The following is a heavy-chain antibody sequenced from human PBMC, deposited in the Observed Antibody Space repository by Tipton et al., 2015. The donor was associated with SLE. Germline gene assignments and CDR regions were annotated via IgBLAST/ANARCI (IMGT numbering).Heavy chain of an antibody. J-gene: IGHJ4*02. Sequence: TLSLTCTVSFYSIRSGYYWGWIRQSPGKGLEWIGSVYHSGSAYYNQSLRSRVSISVDTSKNEFSLKLNSVTAADTAVYYCARDVGGYNTGWFPYYFDYWGQGTLVTVSS. D-gene: IGHD2-8*02. CDR3: ARDVGGYNTGWFPYYFDY. V-gene: IGHV4-38-2*02. CDR1: FYSIRSGYY. CDR2: VYHSGSA.